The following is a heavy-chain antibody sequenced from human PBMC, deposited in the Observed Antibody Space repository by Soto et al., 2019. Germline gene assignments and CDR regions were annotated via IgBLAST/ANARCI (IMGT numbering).Heavy chain of an antibody. D-gene: IGHD3-10*01. Sequence: PGGSLRLSCAASGFTFSSYAMSWVRQAPGKGLEWVSAISGSGGSTYYADSVKGRFTTSRDNSKNTLYLQMNSLRAEDTAVYYCARLNGSFNGDYFDYWGQGTLVTVSS. J-gene: IGHJ4*02. CDR2: ISGSGGST. CDR1: GFTFSSYA. V-gene: IGHV3-23*01. CDR3: ARLNGSFNGDYFDY.